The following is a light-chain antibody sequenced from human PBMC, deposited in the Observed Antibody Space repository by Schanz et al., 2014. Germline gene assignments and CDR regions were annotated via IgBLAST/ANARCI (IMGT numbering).Light chain of an antibody. J-gene: IGKJ4*01. Sequence: DIVLTQSPGTLSLAPGDRATLSCRASQSVSKYLAWYQQKPGQAPRILIYDATNRASGIPARFSGSGSGTDFALTISSLEPEDFAVYYCQQRSKWPLTFGGGTKVEIK. V-gene: IGKV3-11*01. CDR2: DAT. CDR1: QSVSKY. CDR3: QQRSKWPLT.